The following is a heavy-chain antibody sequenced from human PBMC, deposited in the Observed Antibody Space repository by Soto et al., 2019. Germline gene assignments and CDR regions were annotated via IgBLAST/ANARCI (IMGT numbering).Heavy chain of an antibody. CDR2: MNPNSGNT. V-gene: IGHV1-8*01. D-gene: IGHD6-19*01. J-gene: IGHJ4*02. CDR1: EYTFTSYD. CDR3: ARPSGIAVATITPEFDY. Sequence: ASVKVSCKASEYTFTSYDINWVRQASGQGLGWMGWMNPNSGNTGYAQKFQGRVTITADESTSTAYMELSSLRSEDTAVYYCARPSGIAVATITPEFDYWGQGTLVTVSS.